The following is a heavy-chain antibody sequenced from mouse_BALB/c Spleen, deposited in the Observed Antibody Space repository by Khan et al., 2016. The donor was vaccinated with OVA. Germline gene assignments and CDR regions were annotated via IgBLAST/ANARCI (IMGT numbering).Heavy chain of an antibody. CDR3: SRQPGYYGSRSYFDY. J-gene: IGHJ2*01. CDR1: GFTFSSYG. V-gene: IGHV5-6*01. Sequence: EVELVESGGDSVKPGGSLKLSCAASGFTFSSYGMSWVRRTPDKRLEWVATISSGGSYTYYPDSVKGRFTISRDNAKNTLYLQMSRLKSEDTAMYYCSRQPGYYGSRSYFDYWGQGTTLTVSS. D-gene: IGHD1-1*01. CDR2: ISSGGSYT.